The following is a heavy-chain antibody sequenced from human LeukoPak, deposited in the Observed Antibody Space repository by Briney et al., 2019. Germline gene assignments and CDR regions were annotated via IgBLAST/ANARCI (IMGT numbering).Heavy chain of an antibody. J-gene: IGHJ5*02. Sequence: KPGGSLRLSCAASGFTFSAYWMSWVRQAPGKGLEWVANIKQDGSERKYVDSVKGRFTISRDNAENSLYLQMNSLRVEDTAMYYCARDLDSSSWWNWFDPWGQGTLVTVS. CDR2: IKQDGSER. D-gene: IGHD6-13*01. CDR1: GFTFSAYW. V-gene: IGHV3-7*01. CDR3: ARDLDSSSWWNWFDP.